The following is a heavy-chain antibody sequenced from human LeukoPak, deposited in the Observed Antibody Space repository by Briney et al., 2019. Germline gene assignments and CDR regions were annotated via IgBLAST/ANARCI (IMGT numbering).Heavy chain of an antibody. Sequence: QTGGSLRLSCAASGFTFSSYAMHWVRQAPGKGLEWVAVISYDGSNKYYADSVKGRFTISRDNSKNTLYLQMNSLRAEDTAVYYCARGEYGSGSYYNLAALSYYWGQGTLVTVSS. CDR2: ISYDGSNK. J-gene: IGHJ4*02. CDR1: GFTFSSYA. V-gene: IGHV3-30-3*01. D-gene: IGHD3-10*01. CDR3: ARGEYGSGSYYNLAALSYY.